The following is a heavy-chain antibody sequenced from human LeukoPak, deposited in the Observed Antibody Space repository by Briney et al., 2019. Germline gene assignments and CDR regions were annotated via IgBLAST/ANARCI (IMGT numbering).Heavy chain of an antibody. D-gene: IGHD1-1*01. V-gene: IGHV3-74*01. CDR2: VSSDGSIT. Sequence: GGSLRLSCAASGFTFSSYWMHWVRQAPGKGLVWVSRVSSDGSITDYADSVKGRFTISRDNSKNTLYLQMNSLRAEDTAVYYCARAIGKYYYYGMDVWGQGTTVTVSS. CDR1: GFTFSSYW. J-gene: IGHJ6*02. CDR3: ARAIGKYYYYGMDV.